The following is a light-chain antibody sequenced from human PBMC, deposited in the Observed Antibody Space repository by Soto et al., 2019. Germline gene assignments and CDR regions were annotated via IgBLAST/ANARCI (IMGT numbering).Light chain of an antibody. J-gene: IGKJ2*01. V-gene: IGKV3-20*01. CDR1: QSVSSSY. CDR3: QQYGSSPRT. CDR2: GAS. Sequence: EIVLTQSPGTLSLSPGERATLSCRASQSVSSSYLAWYQQKPGQAPRLLISGASNRATGIPDRFSGSGSGTDFTLTISRLEPEDFEVYYCQQYGSSPRTFCQGTKLEIK.